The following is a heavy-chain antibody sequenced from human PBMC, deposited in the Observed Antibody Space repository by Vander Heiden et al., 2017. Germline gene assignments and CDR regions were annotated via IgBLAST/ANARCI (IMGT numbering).Heavy chain of an antibody. D-gene: IGHD1-26*01. CDR2: ISGSGGST. Sequence: EVQLLESGGGLVQPGGSLRLSCAASGFTFRSYAMSWVRQAPGKGLEWVSAISGSGGSTYYADSVKGRFTISRDNSKNTLYLQMNSLRAEDTAVYYCATQELLSSFYYYYGMDVWGQGTTVTVSS. V-gene: IGHV3-23*01. CDR3: ATQELLSSFYYYYGMDV. J-gene: IGHJ6*02. CDR1: GFTFRSYA.